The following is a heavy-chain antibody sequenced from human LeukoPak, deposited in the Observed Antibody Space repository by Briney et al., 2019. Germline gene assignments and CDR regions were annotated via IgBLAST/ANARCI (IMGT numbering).Heavy chain of an antibody. V-gene: IGHV1-46*01. CDR2: INPSGGST. CDR1: GYTFTSYY. J-gene: IGHJ4*02. CDR3: ARGQEIAAAGPYYFDY. D-gene: IGHD6-13*01. Sequence: GASVTVSFKASGYTFTSYYMHWVRQAPGQGLEWMGIINPSGGSTSYAQKFQGRVTMTRDTSTSTVYMELSSLRSEDTAVYYCARGQEIAAAGPYYFDYWGQGTLVTVSS.